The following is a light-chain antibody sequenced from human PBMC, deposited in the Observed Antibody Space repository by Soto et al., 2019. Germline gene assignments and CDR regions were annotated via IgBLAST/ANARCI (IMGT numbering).Light chain of an antibody. J-gene: IGLJ1*01. Sequence: QSALTQPPSVSGSPGQSVAISCTGTSSDVGSNNRVSWYQQPPGTAPKLIMYHVSNRPSGVPDRFSGSKSGNTASLTISGLQAEDEADYYCSSYTTSSTYVFGTGTKLTVL. CDR1: SSDVGSNNR. CDR3: SSYTTSSTYV. V-gene: IGLV2-18*02. CDR2: HVS.